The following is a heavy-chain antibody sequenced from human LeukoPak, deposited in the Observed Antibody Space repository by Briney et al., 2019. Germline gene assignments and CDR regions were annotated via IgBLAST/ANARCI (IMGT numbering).Heavy chain of an antibody. Sequence: GGSLRLSCAASGFTFNDYAMHWVRQAPGKGLEWVAGISWYSGSIGYADSVKGRFTISRDNAKNSLYLQMNSLRAEDTALYYCAKDKQRIAAAGIFDYWGQGTLVTVSS. CDR3: AKDKQRIAAAGIFDY. CDR1: GFTFNDYA. D-gene: IGHD6-13*01. J-gene: IGHJ4*02. CDR2: ISWYSGSI. V-gene: IGHV3-9*01.